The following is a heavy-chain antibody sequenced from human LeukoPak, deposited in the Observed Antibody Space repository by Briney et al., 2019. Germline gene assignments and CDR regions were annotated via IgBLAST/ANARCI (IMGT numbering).Heavy chain of an antibody. J-gene: IGHJ4*02. V-gene: IGHV3-30*18. Sequence: GRSLRLSCAASGFTFSSYGMHWVRQAPGKGLEWVAVISYDGSNKYYADSVKGRFTISRDNSKNTLYLQMNSLRAEDTAVYYCAKDGTAAAGSFWNDPPDYWGQGTLVTVSS. CDR2: ISYDGSNK. D-gene: IGHD6-13*01. CDR1: GFTFSSYG. CDR3: AKDGTAAAGSFWNDPPDY.